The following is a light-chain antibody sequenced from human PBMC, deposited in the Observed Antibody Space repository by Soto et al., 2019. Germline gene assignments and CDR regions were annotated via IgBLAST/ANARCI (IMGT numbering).Light chain of an antibody. V-gene: IGKV1-9*01. CDR2: AAS. Sequence: IQLTQSPSSLSASVGDRVTISCRASQGNNSFVAWYQQKSGKAPKLLIYAASTLQSGVPSRFSGSESGTDFTLTISSLQPEDFATYYCLQHYSYPWTFSQGTKVEVK. CDR1: QGNNSF. CDR3: LQHYSYPWT. J-gene: IGKJ1*01.